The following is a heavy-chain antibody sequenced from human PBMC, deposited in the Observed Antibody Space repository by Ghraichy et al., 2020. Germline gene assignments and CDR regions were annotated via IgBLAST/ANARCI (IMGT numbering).Heavy chain of an antibody. CDR2: ISWNSGSI. Sequence: ALRLSCAASGFTFDDYAMHWVRQAPGKGLEWVSGISWNSGSIGYADSVKGRFTISRDNAKNSLYLQMNSLRAEDTALYYCAKDVGLRFLEWSTIHDAFDIWGQGTMVTVSS. CDR3: AKDVGLRFLEWSTIHDAFDI. CDR1: GFTFDDYA. D-gene: IGHD3-3*01. J-gene: IGHJ3*02. V-gene: IGHV3-9*01.